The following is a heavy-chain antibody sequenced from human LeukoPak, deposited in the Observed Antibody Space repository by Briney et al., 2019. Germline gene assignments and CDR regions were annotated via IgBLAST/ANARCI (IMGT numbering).Heavy chain of an antibody. D-gene: IGHD7-27*01. Sequence: PGGALRLSCAASGFAFSDYSMNWVRQAPGKGLERVANTRGSGSGMGSGNYYAGAVQGRFTISRDNAKNSLYLQMNSLRAEDTAFYYCARDDNWGFDYWGQGALVTVSS. J-gene: IGHJ4*02. CDR2: TRGSGSGM. V-gene: IGHV3-21*05. CDR3: ARDDNWGFDY. CDR1: GFAFSDYS.